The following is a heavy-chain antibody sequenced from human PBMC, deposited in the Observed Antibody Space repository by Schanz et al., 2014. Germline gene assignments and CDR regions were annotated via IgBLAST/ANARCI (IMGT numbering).Heavy chain of an antibody. D-gene: IGHD5-12*01. CDR2: ISRSSSSI. CDR3: ARDGGRDGYNLAFDV. Sequence: EVQVVESGGGLVKPGGSLRLSCAASGFTFSSYSMNWVRQAPGKGLEWVSSISRSSSSIYYADSVKGRFTISRDNAKNSLYLQMHSLRAEDTAVYFCARDGGRDGYNLAFDVWGQGTLVTVSS. J-gene: IGHJ3*01. CDR1: GFTFSSYS. V-gene: IGHV3-21*04.